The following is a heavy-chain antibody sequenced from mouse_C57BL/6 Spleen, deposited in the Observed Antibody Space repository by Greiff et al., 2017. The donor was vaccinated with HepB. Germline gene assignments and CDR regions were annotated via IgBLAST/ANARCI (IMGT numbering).Heavy chain of an antibody. CDR1: GYTFTDYN. Sequence: EVQLQQSGPELVKPGASVKMSCKASGYTFTDYNMHWVKQSHGKSLEWIGYINPNNGGTSYNQKFKGKATLTVNKSSSTAYMELRSLTSEDSAVYYCARGITTVVATRTYWYFDVWGTGTTVTVSS. CDR3: ARGITTVVATRTYWYFDV. V-gene: IGHV1-22*01. CDR2: INPNNGGT. D-gene: IGHD1-1*01. J-gene: IGHJ1*03.